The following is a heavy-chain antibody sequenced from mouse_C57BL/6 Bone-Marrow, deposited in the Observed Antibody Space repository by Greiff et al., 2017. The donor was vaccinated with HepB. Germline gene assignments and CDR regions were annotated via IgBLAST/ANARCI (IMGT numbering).Heavy chain of an antibody. V-gene: IGHV14-4*01. D-gene: IGHD1-1*01. CDR2: IDPENGDT. Sequence: VQLKESGAELVRPGASVKLSCTASGFNIKDDYMHWVKQRPEQGLEWIGWIDPENGDTEYASKFQGKATITADTSSNTAYLQLSSLTSEDTAVYYCTTTTYGYFDVWGTGTTVTVSS. J-gene: IGHJ1*03. CDR3: TTTTYGYFDV. CDR1: GFNIKDDY.